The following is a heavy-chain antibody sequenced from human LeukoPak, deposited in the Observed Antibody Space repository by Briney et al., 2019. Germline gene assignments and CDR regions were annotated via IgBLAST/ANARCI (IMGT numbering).Heavy chain of an antibody. Sequence: SETLSLTCTVSGASVGSAGYYWSWIRQPPGGGLEWIGYIYYITNTNYNPSLKSRVTMSVDPSKNQFSLKLNSVTAADTAVYYCARTQSQSGSYRYYFGYWGQGTLVTVSS. CDR1: GASVGSAGYY. CDR3: ARTQSQSGSYRYYFGY. V-gene: IGHV4-61*08. CDR2: IYYITNT. J-gene: IGHJ4*02. D-gene: IGHD1-26*01.